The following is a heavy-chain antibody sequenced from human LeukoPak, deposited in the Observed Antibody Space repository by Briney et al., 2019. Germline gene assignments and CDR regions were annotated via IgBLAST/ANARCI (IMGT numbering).Heavy chain of an antibody. CDR1: GYTFTSYY. Sequence: ASVKVSCKASGYTFTSYYMHWVRQAPGQGLEWVGIINPSDGGRRNAQKFQGRVTMTRDMSTRTVYMELSSLRSEDTAVYYCAKDGGSYSADYWGQGTLVTVSS. V-gene: IGHV1-46*01. CDR3: AKDGGSYSADY. CDR2: INPSDGGR. J-gene: IGHJ4*02. D-gene: IGHD3-10*01.